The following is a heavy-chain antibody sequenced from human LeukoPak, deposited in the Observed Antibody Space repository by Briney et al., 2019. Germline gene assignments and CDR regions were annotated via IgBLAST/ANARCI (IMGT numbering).Heavy chain of an antibody. CDR2: IFYSGRT. J-gene: IGHJ6*02. CDR3: ARLKYRYYGMDV. CDR1: GGSMSSYY. D-gene: IGHD2-2*01. V-gene: IGHV4-59*01. Sequence: MPSETLSLTCTVSGGSMSSYYWSWIRQPPGKGLEWIGDIFYSGRTNYKPSLKSRVTISIDTSKNQFSLKLRTVTAADTAVYYCARLKYRYYGMDVWGQGTTVTVSS.